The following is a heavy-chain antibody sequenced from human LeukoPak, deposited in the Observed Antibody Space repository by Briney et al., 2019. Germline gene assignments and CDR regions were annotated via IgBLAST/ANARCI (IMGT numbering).Heavy chain of an antibody. J-gene: IGHJ4*02. V-gene: IGHV4-34*01. CDR3: ARHRRGYSYGYDY. CDR2: INHSGST. Sequence: KTSETLSLTCAVYGGSFSGYYWSWIRQPPGKGLEWIGEINHSGSTNYNPSLKSRVTISVDTSKNQFSLKLSSVTAADTAVYYCARHRRGYSYGYDYWGQGTLVTVSS. CDR1: GGSFSGYY. D-gene: IGHD5-18*01.